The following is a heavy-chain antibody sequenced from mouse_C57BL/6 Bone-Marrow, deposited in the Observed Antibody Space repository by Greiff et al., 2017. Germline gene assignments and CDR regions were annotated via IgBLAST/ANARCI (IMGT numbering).Heavy chain of an antibody. CDR2: IYPGGGYT. J-gene: IGHJ4*01. CDR3: ARELYAWGDY. V-gene: IGHV1-63*01. D-gene: IGHD1-1*01. CDR1: GYTFTNYW. Sequence: VQLQQSGAELVKPGASVKLSCKASGYTFTNYWIGWAKQRPGHGLAWIGVIYPGGGYTNYNEQFKGMATLTAANSSSTAYMQFSSLTSEDSANYYCARELYAWGDYWGQGTSGTVSS.